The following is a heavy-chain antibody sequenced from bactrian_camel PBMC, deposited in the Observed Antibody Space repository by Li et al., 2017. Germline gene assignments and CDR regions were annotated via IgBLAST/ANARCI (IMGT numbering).Heavy chain of an antibody. CDR3: ATRTDCGWGSTASLLKVVYQI. CDR1: DYTFSSGC. V-gene: IGHV3S55*01. Sequence: HVQLVESGGGSVQAGGSLRLSCVASDYTFSSGCMGWLRQAPGKIREAVAVLGTGESTVYARPVKGRFTISKDHAKNTLYLQMNSLKPEDTALYYCATRTDCGWGSTASLLKVVYQIWGQGTQVTVS. D-gene: IGHD3*01. J-gene: IGHJ4*01. CDR2: LGTGEST.